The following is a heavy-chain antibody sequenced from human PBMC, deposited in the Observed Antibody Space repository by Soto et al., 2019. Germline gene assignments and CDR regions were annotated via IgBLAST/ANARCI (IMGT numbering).Heavy chain of an antibody. CDR2: IVVGSGNT. V-gene: IGHV1-58*02. CDR1: GFTFTSSA. J-gene: IGHJ6*02. Sequence: QLQLVQSGPEVKKPGTSVKVSCKASGFTFTSSAMQWVRQARGQRLEWIGWIVVGSGNTNYAQKFQERVTITGDRSTSTAYMELSSLRSEDTAVYYCAAGYYYGSGSPFYGMDVWGQGTTVTVSS. D-gene: IGHD3-10*01. CDR3: AAGYYYGSGSPFYGMDV.